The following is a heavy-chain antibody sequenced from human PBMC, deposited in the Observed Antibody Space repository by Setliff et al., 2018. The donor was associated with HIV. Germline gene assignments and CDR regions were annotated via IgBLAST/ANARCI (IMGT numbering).Heavy chain of an antibody. Sequence: GASVKVSCKASGYSFTGYYVNWVRQAPGQGLEWMGRINPKSGATNLAQKFQGRVTLTRDTSFTTAYMELSSLRSEDTAVYFCARERYCSAGSCYSKLSWFDPWGQGTLVTVSS. J-gene: IGHJ5*02. CDR1: GYSFTGYY. V-gene: IGHV1-2*06. CDR2: INPKSGAT. D-gene: IGHD2-15*01. CDR3: ARERYCSAGSCYSKLSWFDP.